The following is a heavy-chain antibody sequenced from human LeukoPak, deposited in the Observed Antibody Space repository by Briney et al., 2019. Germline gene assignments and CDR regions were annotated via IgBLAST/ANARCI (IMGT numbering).Heavy chain of an antibody. CDR1: GFTFSDYE. CDR3: ARSKRDIVATIGY. V-gene: IGHV3-48*03. D-gene: IGHD5-12*01. CDR2: ISSGGYTA. Sequence: GRSLRLSRAASGFTFSDYEMNWVRQAPGKGLGWLSYISSGGYTADYADSVKGRFTISRDNAKNSVYLQMHSLRAEDTGLYYCARSKRDIVATIGYWGQGTLVAVSS. J-gene: IGHJ4*02.